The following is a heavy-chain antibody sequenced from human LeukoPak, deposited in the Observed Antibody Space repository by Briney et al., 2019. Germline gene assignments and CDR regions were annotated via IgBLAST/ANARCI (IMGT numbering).Heavy chain of an antibody. Sequence: GESLKISSKGSGHIFTNHWIGWVRQMPGKGLEWMGIIYPEDSDTRYSPSFRGRVTISVDKSENTAYLQWSSLKASDTAVYYCMRHVQAGDKTSWCDYWGQGILVTVSS. J-gene: IGHJ4*02. V-gene: IGHV5-51*01. CDR1: GHIFTNHW. CDR2: IYPEDSDT. CDR3: MRHVQAGDKTSWCDY. D-gene: IGHD2-2*01.